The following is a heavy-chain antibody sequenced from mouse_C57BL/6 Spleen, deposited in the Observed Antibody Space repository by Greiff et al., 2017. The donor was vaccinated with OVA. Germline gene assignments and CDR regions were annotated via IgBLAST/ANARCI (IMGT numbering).Heavy chain of an antibody. J-gene: IGHJ2*01. V-gene: IGHV1-15*01. CDR3: TRSPLLLLFDY. CDR1: GYTFTDYE. Sequence: LVESGAELVRPGASVTLSCKASGYTFTDYEMHWVKQTPVHGLEWIGAIDPETGGTAYNQKFKGKAILTADKSSSTAYMELRSLTSEDSAVYYCTRSPLLLLFDYWGQGTTLTVSS. D-gene: IGHD1-1*01. CDR2: IDPETGGT.